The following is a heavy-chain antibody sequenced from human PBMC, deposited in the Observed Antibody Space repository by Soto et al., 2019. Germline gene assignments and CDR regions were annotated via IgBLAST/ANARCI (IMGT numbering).Heavy chain of an antibody. CDR3: ARAWVVVTAPDY. V-gene: IGHV1-3*05. Sequence: QVQLVQSGAEEKKPGASVKVSCKASGYTFTSYAMHWVRQAPGQRLEWMGWINAGNGNTKYSQKLQGRVTITRDTSARPAYMELSSLRSEDTAVYYCARAWVVVTAPDYWGQGTLVTVSS. D-gene: IGHD2-21*02. J-gene: IGHJ4*02. CDR1: GYTFTSYA. CDR2: INAGNGNT.